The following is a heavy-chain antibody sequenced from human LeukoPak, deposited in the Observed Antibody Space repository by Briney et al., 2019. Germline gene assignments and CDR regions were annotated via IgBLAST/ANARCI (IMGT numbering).Heavy chain of an antibody. CDR3: SRVGDGLNHAFHI. D-gene: IGHD5-24*01. CDR2: INPNSGGT. CDR1: GYTFTGYY. Sequence: GASVKVSCKASGYTFTGYYMNWVRQAPGQGLEWMGRINPNSGGTNYAQKFQGRVTMTRDTSISTAYMELTRLRSDDTAVYNSSRVGDGLNHAFHIWGRATMVTVSS. V-gene: IGHV1-2*06. J-gene: IGHJ3*02.